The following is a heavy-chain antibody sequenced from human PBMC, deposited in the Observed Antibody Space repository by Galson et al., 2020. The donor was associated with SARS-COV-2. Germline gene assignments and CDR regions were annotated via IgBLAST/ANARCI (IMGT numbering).Heavy chain of an antibody. J-gene: IGHJ4*02. CDR1: GLTFRSYG. CDR3: AREAEVTAAGNSLDY. V-gene: IGHV3-33*01. Sequence: QLGESLKISCAASGLTFRSYGMHWVRQAPGKGLEWVAVIWYDGSKKYYADSVEGRFTISRDNSKNTLSLQVDTLGAEDTAFYYCAREAEVTAAGNSLDYWGRGTLVTVSS. CDR2: IWYDGSKK. D-gene: IGHD6-13*01.